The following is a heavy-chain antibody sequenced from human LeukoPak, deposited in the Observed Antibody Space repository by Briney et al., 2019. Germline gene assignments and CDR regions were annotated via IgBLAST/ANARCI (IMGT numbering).Heavy chain of an antibody. J-gene: IGHJ4*02. V-gene: IGHV4-34*01. CDR2: INHSGST. CDR3: ARGVRGSGWYGSLFGY. D-gene: IGHD6-19*01. CDR1: GGSFSGYY. Sequence: SETLSLTCAVYGGSFSGYYWSWIRQPPGKGLEWIGEINHSGSTNYNPSLKRRVTISVDTSKNQFSLKLSSVTAADTAVYYCARGVRGSGWYGSLFGYWGQGTLVTVSS.